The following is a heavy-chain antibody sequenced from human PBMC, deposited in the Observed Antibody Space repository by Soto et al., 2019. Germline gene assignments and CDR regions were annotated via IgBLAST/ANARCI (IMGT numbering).Heavy chain of an antibody. Sequence: QVQLVQSGAEVRKPGASVRISCKASGYTFTFYYIHWVRQAPGQGLEWMGTVNPSYGDTAYSQKFQGRVTLTRDTSTTTVYMDLSSLRSEDTAVYFCASGSDVASRQLFDFWGQGSLVSVSS. J-gene: IGHJ5*01. CDR1: GYTFTFYY. D-gene: IGHD6-6*01. CDR3: ASGSDVASRQLFDF. CDR2: VNPSYGDT. V-gene: IGHV1-46*01.